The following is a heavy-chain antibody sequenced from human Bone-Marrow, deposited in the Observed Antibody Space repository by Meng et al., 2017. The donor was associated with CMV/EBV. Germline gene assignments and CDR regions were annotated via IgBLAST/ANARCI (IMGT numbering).Heavy chain of an antibody. Sequence: SETLSLTCTVSGGSISSSSYYWGWIRQPPGKGLEWIGSIYYSGSTYYNPSLKSRVTISVDTSKNQFSLKLSSVTAADTDVYYCARDRRLQRTTGGGMDVWGQGTTVTVSS. CDR3: ARDRRLQRTTGGGMDV. CDR2: IYYSGST. CDR1: GGSISSSSYY. V-gene: IGHV4-39*07. J-gene: IGHJ6*02. D-gene: IGHD1-14*01.